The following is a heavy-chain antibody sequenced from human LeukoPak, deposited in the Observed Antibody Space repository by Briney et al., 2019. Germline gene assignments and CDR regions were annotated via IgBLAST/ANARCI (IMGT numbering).Heavy chain of an antibody. D-gene: IGHD2-2*01. CDR1: GFTFSSYA. CDR2: ISYDGSNK. V-gene: IGHV3-30-3*01. CDR3: AKGDCSSTSCYPMDV. J-gene: IGHJ6*03. Sequence: QPGRSLRLSCAASGFTFSSYAMHWVRQAPGKGLEWVAVISYDGSNKYYADSVKGRFTISRDNSKNTLYLQMNSLRAEDTAVYYCAKGDCSSTSCYPMDVWGKGTTVTVSS.